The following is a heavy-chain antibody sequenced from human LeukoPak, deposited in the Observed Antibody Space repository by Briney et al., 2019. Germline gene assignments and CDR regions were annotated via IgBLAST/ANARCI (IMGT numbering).Heavy chain of an antibody. V-gene: IGHV3-30-3*01. CDR2: ISYDGSNK. J-gene: IGHJ6*02. D-gene: IGHD3-22*01. CDR1: GFTFSSYA. Sequence: GRSLRLSCAASGFTFSSYAMHWVRQAPGKGLERVAVISYDGSNKYYADPVKGRFTISRDNSKNTLYLQMNSLRAEDTAVYYCARDGAGYYDSSGYEYYYYGMDVWGQGTTVTVSS. CDR3: ARDGAGYYDSSGYEYYYYGMDV.